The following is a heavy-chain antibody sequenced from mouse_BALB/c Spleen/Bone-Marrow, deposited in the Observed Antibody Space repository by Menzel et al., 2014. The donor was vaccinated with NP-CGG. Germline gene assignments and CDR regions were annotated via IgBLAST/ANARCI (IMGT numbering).Heavy chain of an antibody. CDR1: GYSFTGYY. V-gene: IGHV1S34*01. J-gene: IGHJ4*01. Sequence: LVKTGASVKISCKASGYSFTGYYMHWVKQSLGKSLEWLGYISCYNGAPSYNQNFKGKATFTVDTSSSTAYMQFNSLTSEDSAVYYCVRRGNPIVYYAMDYWGQGTSVTVSS. CDR3: VRRGNPIVYYAMDY. CDR2: ISCYNGAP.